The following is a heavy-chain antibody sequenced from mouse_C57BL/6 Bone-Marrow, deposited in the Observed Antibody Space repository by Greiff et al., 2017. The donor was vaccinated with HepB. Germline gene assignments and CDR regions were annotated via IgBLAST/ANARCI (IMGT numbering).Heavy chain of an antibody. V-gene: IGHV1-81*01. J-gene: IGHJ3*01. CDR1: GYTFTSYG. D-gene: IGHD2-4*01. Sequence: QVQLQQSGAELARPGASVKLSCKASGYTFTSYGISWVKQRTGQGLEWIGEIYPRSGNTYYNEKFKGKATLTADKSSSTAYMELRSLTSEDSAVYFWARRVYDYDSAWFAYWGQGTLVTVSA. CDR2: IYPRSGNT. CDR3: ARRVYDYDSAWFAY.